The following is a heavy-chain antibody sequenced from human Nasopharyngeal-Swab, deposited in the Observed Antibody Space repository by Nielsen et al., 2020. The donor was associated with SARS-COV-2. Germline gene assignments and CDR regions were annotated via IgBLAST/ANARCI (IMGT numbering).Heavy chain of an antibody. J-gene: IGHJ4*02. D-gene: IGHD5-24*01. CDR1: GFTLSDFY. V-gene: IGHV3-11*01. CDR3: ARLGRWLQMIGY. CDR2: IDSSGSII. Sequence: GESLKISCAASGFTLSDFYMGWIRQAPGQGLELVSYIDSSGSIIHYADSVKGRVTISRDNPKNSLELQMRSLRADDTAVYYCARLGRWLQMIGYWGQGTQVTVSS.